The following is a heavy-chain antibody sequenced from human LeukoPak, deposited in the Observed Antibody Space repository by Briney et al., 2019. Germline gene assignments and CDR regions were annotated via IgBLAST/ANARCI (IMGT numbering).Heavy chain of an antibody. CDR1: GGSISSYY. CDR2: IYYSGST. J-gene: IGHJ4*02. D-gene: IGHD3-3*01. V-gene: IGHV4-59*08. Sequence: SETLSLTCTVSGGSISSYYWSWIRQPPGKGLEWIGYIYYSGSTNYNPSLKSRVTISVDTSKNQFSLKLSSVTAADTAVYYCARGTADFWSGYPYFDYWGQGTLVTVSS. CDR3: ARGTADFWSGYPYFDY.